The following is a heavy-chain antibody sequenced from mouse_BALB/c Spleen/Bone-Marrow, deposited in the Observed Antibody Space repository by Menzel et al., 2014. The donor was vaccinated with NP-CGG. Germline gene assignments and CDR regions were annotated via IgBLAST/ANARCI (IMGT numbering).Heavy chain of an antibody. CDR2: IDPSDSYT. D-gene: IGHD2-4*01. J-gene: IGHJ1*01. CDR3: ARSRGYYDYWYFDV. V-gene: IGHV1-69*02. Sequence: VQLQQSGAELAKPGASVKLSCKASGYTFTSYWVHWVKQRPGQGLEWIGEIDPSDSYTNYNQKFKGKATLTVDKSSSTAYMQLSSLTSEDSAVYYCARSRGYYDYWYFDVWGAGTTVTVSS. CDR1: GYTFTSYW.